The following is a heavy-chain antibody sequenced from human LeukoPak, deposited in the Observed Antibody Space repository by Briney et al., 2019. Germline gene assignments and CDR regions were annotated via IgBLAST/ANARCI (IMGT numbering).Heavy chain of an antibody. CDR2: IYHSGST. Sequence: PSETLSLTCTVSGYSISSGYYWGWIRQPPGKGLEWIGSIYHSGSTYYNPSLKSRVTISVDTSKNQFSLKLSSVTAADTAVYYCARGGPSSWYPPSYYYYYMDVWGKGTTVTVSS. D-gene: IGHD6-13*01. CDR1: GYSISSGYY. J-gene: IGHJ6*03. CDR3: ARGGPSSWYPPSYYYYYMDV. V-gene: IGHV4-38-2*02.